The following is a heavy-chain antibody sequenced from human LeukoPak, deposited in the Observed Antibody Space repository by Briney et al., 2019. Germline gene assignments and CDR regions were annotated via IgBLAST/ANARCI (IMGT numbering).Heavy chain of an antibody. CDR1: GGSFSGYY. V-gene: IGHV4-34*01. D-gene: IGHD3-3*01. Sequence: KPSETLSLTCAVYGGSFSGYYWSWIRQPPGKGQEWIGEINHSGSTNYNPSLKSRVTISVDTSKNQFSLKLSSVTAADTAVYYCARGRDFWSGYYLDYWGQGTLVTVSS. CDR3: ARGRDFWSGYYLDY. CDR2: INHSGST. J-gene: IGHJ4*02.